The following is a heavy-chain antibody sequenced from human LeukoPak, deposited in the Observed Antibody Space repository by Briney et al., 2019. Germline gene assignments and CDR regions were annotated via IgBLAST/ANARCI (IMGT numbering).Heavy chain of an antibody. V-gene: IGHV3-33*06. J-gene: IGHJ4*02. CDR3: AKDIRGYSYGPFDY. D-gene: IGHD5-18*01. Sequence: GGSLRPSCAASGFTFSSYGMHWVRQAPGKGLEWVAVIWYDGSNKYYADSVKGRFTISRDNSKNTLYLQMNSLRAEDTAVYYCAKDIRGYSYGPFDYWGQGTLVTVSS. CDR1: GFTFSSYG. CDR2: IWYDGSNK.